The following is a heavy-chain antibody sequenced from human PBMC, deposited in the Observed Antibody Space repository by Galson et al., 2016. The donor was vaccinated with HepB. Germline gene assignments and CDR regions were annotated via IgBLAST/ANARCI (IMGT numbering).Heavy chain of an antibody. J-gene: IGHJ4*02. V-gene: IGHV7-4-1*02. CDR1: GYSFTTYP. CDR3: ASGSGGSLAF. Sequence: SVKVSCKASGYSFTTYPINWVRQAPGQGLEWMGWINTDTGSPAYAQGFTGRYVFSLDSSVSTAYLQIINLKTEDTAVYFCASGSGGSLAFWGQGSLVTVSS. D-gene: IGHD3-10*01. CDR2: INTDTGSP.